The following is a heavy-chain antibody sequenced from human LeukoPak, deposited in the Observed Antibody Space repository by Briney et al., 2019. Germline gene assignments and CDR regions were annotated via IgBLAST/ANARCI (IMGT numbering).Heavy chain of an antibody. Sequence: GESLKISCKGSGYSFTSYWIGWVRQMPGKGLEWMGIIYPGDSNTGYSPSFQGQVTISADKSISTAYLQWSSLRASDTAMYYCARPARGYNNYYFDYWGQGTLVTVSS. D-gene: IGHD1-14*01. V-gene: IGHV5-51*01. CDR2: IYPGDSNT. CDR3: ARPARGYNNYYFDY. CDR1: GYSFTSYW. J-gene: IGHJ4*02.